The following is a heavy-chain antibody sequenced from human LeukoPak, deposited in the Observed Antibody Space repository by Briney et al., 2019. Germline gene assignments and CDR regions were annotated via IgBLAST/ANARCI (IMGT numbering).Heavy chain of an antibody. CDR2: ISYDGSNK. CDR3: ARDFGGERDY. CDR1: GFTFSGYP. D-gene: IGHD2-21*01. V-gene: IGHV3-30-3*01. Sequence: GGSLRLSCAASGFTFSGYPIHWVRQAPGKGLEWVAVISYDGSNKYYADSVKGRFTISRDNAKNTLYLQMNSLRVEDTAVYYCARDFGGERDYWGQGNLVTVSS. J-gene: IGHJ4*02.